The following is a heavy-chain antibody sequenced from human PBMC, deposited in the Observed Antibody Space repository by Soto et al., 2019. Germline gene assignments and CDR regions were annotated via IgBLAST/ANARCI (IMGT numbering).Heavy chain of an antibody. CDR1: GFTFSSYG. CDR3: VKRAAGDGYSYHF. J-gene: IGHJ4*02. V-gene: IGHV3-30*02. Sequence: PGGSLRLSCAASGFTFSSYGMHWVRQAPGKGLEWVAVIWYDGSNKYYADSVKGRFTISRDNSKNTLYLQMSSLRAEDTALYYCVKRAAGDGYSYHFWGQGTPVTVSS. D-gene: IGHD5-18*01. CDR2: IWYDGSNK.